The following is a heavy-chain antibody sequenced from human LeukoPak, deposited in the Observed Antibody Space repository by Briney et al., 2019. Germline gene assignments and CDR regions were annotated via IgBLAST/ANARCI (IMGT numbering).Heavy chain of an antibody. Sequence: GRSLRLSCAASGFTFSSYAMHWVRQAPGKGLKWVAVISYDGSNEYYADSMKGRFTISRDNSKNTLYLQMNSLRAEDTAVYYCAKWMYYYDSSGFDYWGQGTLVTVSS. J-gene: IGHJ4*02. V-gene: IGHV3-30*18. CDR2: ISYDGSNE. CDR3: AKWMYYYDSSGFDY. D-gene: IGHD3-22*01. CDR1: GFTFSSYA.